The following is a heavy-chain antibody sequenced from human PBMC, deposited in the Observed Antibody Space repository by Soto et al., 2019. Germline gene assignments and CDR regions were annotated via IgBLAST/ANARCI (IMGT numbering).Heavy chain of an antibody. V-gene: IGHV3-23*01. CDR3: ARMYSSSCDY. Sequence: EVQLLESGGDLVQPGGSLRLSCAASGFTFSTYAMRWVRQAPGKGLEWVSSITGSGDRTYYADSVKGRFTISRDNYQSTLHLQMNSLRAEDTAVYYCARMYSSSCDYWGQGTRVTVSS. J-gene: IGHJ4*02. CDR1: GFTFSTYA. CDR2: ITGSGDRT. D-gene: IGHD6-13*01.